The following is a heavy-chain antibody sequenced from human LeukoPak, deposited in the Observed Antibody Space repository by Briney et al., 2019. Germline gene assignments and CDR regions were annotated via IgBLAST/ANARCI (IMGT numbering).Heavy chain of an antibody. J-gene: IGHJ6*03. CDR1: GFPFSTFW. D-gene: IGHD2/OR15-2a*01. CDR2: IKQDGSEK. CDR3: ARLLHYYYYYMDV. Sequence: GGSLRLSCAASGFPFSTFWMSWIRQAPGKGLEWVAKIKQDGSEKYYVDSVRGRFTISRDSAKNSLYLQMNGLRAEDTAVYYCARLLHYYYYYMDVWGKGTTVTISS. V-gene: IGHV3-7*01.